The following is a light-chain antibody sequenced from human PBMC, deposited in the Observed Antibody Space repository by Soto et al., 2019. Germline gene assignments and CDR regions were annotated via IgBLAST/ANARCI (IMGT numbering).Light chain of an antibody. V-gene: IGKV3D-20*02. CDR1: QSVSSSH. Sequence: EIVLTQSPGTLSLSPGERATLSCRASQSVSSSHLAWYQHKPGQAPRLLIYAASSRATGSPDRFSGGGSGTDFTLTISSLEPEDFAVYYCQQRSNWPPITFGQGTRLEIK. J-gene: IGKJ5*01. CDR3: QQRSNWPPIT. CDR2: AAS.